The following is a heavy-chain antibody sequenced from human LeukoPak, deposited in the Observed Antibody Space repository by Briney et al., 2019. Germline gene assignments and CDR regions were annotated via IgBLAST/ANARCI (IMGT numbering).Heavy chain of an antibody. CDR2: ISGSGGST. J-gene: IGHJ4*02. Sequence: GGSLRLSCAASGFTFSSYAMSWVRQAPGKGLEWVSAISGSGGSTYYADSVKGRFTISRDNSKNTLYLQMNSLRAEDTAVYYCAVTPLRSGSYSPYYFDYWGQGTLVTVSS. CDR3: AVTPLRSGSYSPYYFDY. V-gene: IGHV3-23*01. D-gene: IGHD1-26*01. CDR1: GFTFSSYA.